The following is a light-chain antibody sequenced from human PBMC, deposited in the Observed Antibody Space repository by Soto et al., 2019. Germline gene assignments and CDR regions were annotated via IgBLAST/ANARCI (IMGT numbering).Light chain of an antibody. CDR3: QQYNSCPCT. V-gene: IGKV1-5*01. CDR2: DAS. CDR1: HNIDTW. J-gene: IGKJ3*01. Sequence: DIQMTQPPSALSTSVGARVTITCRSSHNIDTWLAWYQQKPGRAPKLLISDASTLESGVPSRFSGSGSGTEFSLTISGLQRDDFSTYYCQQYNSCPCTFGPGTKVDVK.